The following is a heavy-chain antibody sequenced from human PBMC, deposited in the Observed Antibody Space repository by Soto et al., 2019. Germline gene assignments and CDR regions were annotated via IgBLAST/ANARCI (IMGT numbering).Heavy chain of an antibody. Sequence: SETLSLTCTVSGGSISSYYWSWIRQPPGKGLEWIGYIYYSGSTNYNPSLKSRVTISVDTSKNQFSLKLSSVTAADTAVYYCARHHYASYYYYMDVSGKGTTVTVSS. V-gene: IGHV4-59*08. CDR3: ARHHYASYYYYMDV. J-gene: IGHJ6*03. CDR2: IYYSGST. CDR1: GGSISSYY. D-gene: IGHD4-17*01.